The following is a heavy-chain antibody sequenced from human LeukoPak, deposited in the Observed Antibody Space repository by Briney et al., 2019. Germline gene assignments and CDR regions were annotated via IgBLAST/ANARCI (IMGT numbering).Heavy chain of an antibody. CDR2: ISAYNGNT. CDR1: GYTFTSYG. J-gene: IGHJ4*02. D-gene: IGHD6-19*01. V-gene: IGHV1-18*04. CDR3: ATSRSGWYYFDY. Sequence: GASVKVSCKASGYTFTSYGISWVRQAPGQGVVWMGWISAYNGNTNYAQKLQGRVTMTTDTSTSTAYMELRSLRSDDTAVYYCATSRSGWYYFDYWGQGTLVTVSS.